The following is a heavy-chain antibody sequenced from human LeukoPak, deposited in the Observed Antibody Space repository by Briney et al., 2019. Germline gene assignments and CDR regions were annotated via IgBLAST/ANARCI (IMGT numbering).Heavy chain of an antibody. CDR1: GFTFSSYS. V-gene: IGHV3-21*01. D-gene: IGHD2-15*01. CDR3: ARDQGYCSGGSCYPGY. J-gene: IGHJ4*02. CDR2: ISSSSSYI. Sequence: GGSLRLSCAASGFTFSSYSMNRVRQAPGKGLEWVSSISSSSSYIYYADSVKGRFTISRDNAKNSLYLQMNSLRAEDTAVYYCARDQGYCSGGSCYPGYWGQGTLVTVSS.